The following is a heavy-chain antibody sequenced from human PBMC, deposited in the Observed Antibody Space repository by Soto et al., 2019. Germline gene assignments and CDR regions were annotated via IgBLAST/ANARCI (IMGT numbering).Heavy chain of an antibody. V-gene: IGHV3-23*01. J-gene: IGHJ4*02. Sequence: GGSLRLSCTASGLPHSSFAMMWVRQAPWEGLECVSGIYGSGVGIQYADSVKGRFTISRDNSKNTAYLQMTDLRADDTAVYYCAKDAVYNDGLWLMDHWGQGTQVTVSS. CDR1: GLPHSSFA. CDR2: IYGSGVGI. CDR3: AKDAVYNDGLWLMDH. D-gene: IGHD2-21*01.